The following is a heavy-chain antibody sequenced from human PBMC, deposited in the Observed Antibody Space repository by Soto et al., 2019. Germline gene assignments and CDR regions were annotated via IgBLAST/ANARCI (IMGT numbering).Heavy chain of an antibody. CDR1: GGSFSGYY. V-gene: IGHV4-34*01. CDR3: ARGYYYDSSGPLY. D-gene: IGHD3-22*01. CDR2: INHSGST. J-gene: IGHJ4*02. Sequence: SKTLSLTCAVYGGSFSGYYWSWIRQPPGKGLEWIGEINHSGSTNYNPSLKGRVTISVDTSKNQFSLKLSSVTAADTAVYYCARGYYYDSSGPLYWGQGTLVTVSS.